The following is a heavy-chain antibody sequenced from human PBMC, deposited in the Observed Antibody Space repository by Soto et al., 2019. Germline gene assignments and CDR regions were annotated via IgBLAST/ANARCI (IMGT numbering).Heavy chain of an antibody. CDR3: TRDASRDSSARGWFDP. CDR2: ISSNSAYI. D-gene: IGHD6-13*01. Sequence: GSLRLSCAASGFTFRSFTMNWVRQAPGKGLEWVTTISSNSAYIYYTDALRGRFTISRDNAKNSLHLQMNSLRAEDTAVYYCTRDASRDSSARGWFDPWGPGTLVTVSS. J-gene: IGHJ5*02. CDR1: GFTFRSFT. V-gene: IGHV3-21*01.